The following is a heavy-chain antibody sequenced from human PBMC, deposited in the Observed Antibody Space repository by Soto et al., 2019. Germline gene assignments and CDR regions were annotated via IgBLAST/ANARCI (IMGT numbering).Heavy chain of an antibody. V-gene: IGHV3-23*01. Sequence: GGSLRLSCAASGFTFSSYAMSWVRQAPGKGLEWVSAISGSGGSTYYADSVRGRFTISRDNSKNTLYLQMNSLRAEDTAVYYCAKDHGSSMYNWFDPWGQGTLVTVSS. CDR3: AKDHGSSMYNWFDP. CDR2: ISGSGGST. J-gene: IGHJ5*02. CDR1: GFTFSSYA. D-gene: IGHD6-6*01.